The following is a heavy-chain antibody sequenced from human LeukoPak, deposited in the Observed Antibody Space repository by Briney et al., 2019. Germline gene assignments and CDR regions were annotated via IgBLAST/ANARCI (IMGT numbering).Heavy chain of an antibody. CDR1: RLTFSNYW. D-gene: IGHD3-16*01. J-gene: IGHJ4*02. CDR2: IKQDGSEK. Sequence: GGSLRLSCAASRLTFSNYWMDWVRQAPGKGLEWVANIKQDGSEKNYVDSVKGRFIISRDNAKNSLYLQMNTLRADDTAVYYCARDGFGTGSNWGQGTLVTVSS. CDR3: ARDGFGTGSN. V-gene: IGHV3-7*03.